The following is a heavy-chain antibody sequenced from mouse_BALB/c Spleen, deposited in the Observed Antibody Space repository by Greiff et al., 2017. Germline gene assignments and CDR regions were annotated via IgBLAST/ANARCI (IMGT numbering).Heavy chain of an antibody. CDR3: ARPLWSYAMDY. J-gene: IGHJ4*01. D-gene: IGHD1-1*02. V-gene: IGHV1-7*01. CDR1: GYTFTSYW. Sequence: QVQLQQSGAELAKPGASVKMSCKASGYTFTSYWMHWVKQRPGQGLEWIGYINPSTGYTEYNQKFKDKATLTADKSSSTAYMQLSSLTSEDSAVYYCARPLWSYAMDYWGQGTSVTVSS. CDR2: INPSTGYT.